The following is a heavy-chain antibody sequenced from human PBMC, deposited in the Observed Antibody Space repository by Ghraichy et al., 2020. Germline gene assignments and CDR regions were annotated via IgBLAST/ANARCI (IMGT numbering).Heavy chain of an antibody. Sequence: LSLTCAVSGGSISSGLYSWSWIRQPPGKGLEWIGNVYYSGSTYYNPSLKSRVTISVDTSKNQFSLKLTSVTAADTAVYYCARDGSGSQLPFDYWGQGTLVTVSS. V-gene: IGHV4-30-4*07. J-gene: IGHJ4*02. CDR3: ARDGSGSQLPFDY. CDR1: GGSISSGLYS. D-gene: IGHD3-10*01. CDR2: VYYSGST.